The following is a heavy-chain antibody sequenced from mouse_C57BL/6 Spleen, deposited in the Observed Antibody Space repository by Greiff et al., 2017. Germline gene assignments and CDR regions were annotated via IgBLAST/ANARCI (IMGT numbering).Heavy chain of an antibody. CDR1: GYTFTSYW. CDR3: ARPHFDV. CDR2: IDPSDSYT. Sequence: QVQLKESGAELVMPGASVKLSCKASGYTFTSYWMHWVKQRPGQGLEWIGEIDPSDSYTNYNQKFKGKSTLTVDKSSSTAYMQLSSLTSEDSAVYYCARPHFDVWGTGTTVTVSS. J-gene: IGHJ1*03. V-gene: IGHV1-69*01.